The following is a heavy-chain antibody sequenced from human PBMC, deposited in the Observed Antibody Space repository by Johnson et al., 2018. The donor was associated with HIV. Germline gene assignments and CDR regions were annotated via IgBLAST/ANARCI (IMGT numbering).Heavy chain of an antibody. CDR2: ISSSGSII. Sequence: VQLVESGGGVVQPGRSLRLSCAASGFTFSSYAMHWVRQAPGKGLEWVAYISSSGSIIYSADSMQGRFTISRDNSKNSLYLQMNSLRAEDTALYYCAKDIQAGTHDAFDIWGQGTMVTVSS. J-gene: IGHJ3*02. D-gene: IGHD1-7*01. CDR1: GFTFSSYA. CDR3: AKDIQAGTHDAFDI. V-gene: IGHV3-48*01.